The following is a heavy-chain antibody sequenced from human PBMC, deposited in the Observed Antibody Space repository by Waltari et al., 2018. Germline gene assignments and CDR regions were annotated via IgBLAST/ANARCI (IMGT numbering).Heavy chain of an antibody. CDR2: INHSGST. CDR3: ARSADGNDYVWGSYRSKSYFDY. V-gene: IGHV4-34*01. CDR1: GGSFSGYY. J-gene: IGHJ4*02. Sequence: QVQLQQWGAGLLKPSETLSLTCAVYGGSFSGYYWSWIRQPPGTGLEWIGEINHSGSTNYNPSLKSRVTISVDTSKNQFSLKLSSVTAADTAVYYCARSADGNDYVWGSYRSKSYFDYWGQGTLVTVSS. D-gene: IGHD3-16*02.